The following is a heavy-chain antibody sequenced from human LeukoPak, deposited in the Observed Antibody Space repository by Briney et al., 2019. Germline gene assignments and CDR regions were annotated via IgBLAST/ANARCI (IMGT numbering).Heavy chain of an antibody. D-gene: IGHD6-6*01. CDR1: GGSLSSYY. CDR3: ARGVHGRSYYFDY. Sequence: SETLSLTCTVSGGSLSSYYWSWIRQPPGKGLEWIGYFYYSGSTNYNPSLKSRVTISVDTSKNQFSLKLSSVTAADTAVYYCARGVHGRSYYFDYWGQGTLVTVSS. CDR2: FYYSGST. J-gene: IGHJ4*02. V-gene: IGHV4-59*01.